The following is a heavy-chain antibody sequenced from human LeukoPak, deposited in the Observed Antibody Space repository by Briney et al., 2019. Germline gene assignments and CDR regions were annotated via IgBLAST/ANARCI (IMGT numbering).Heavy chain of an antibody. Sequence: ASVKVSCKASGYTFTSYDINWVRQATGQGLEWMGWMNPNSGNTGYAQKFQGRVTMTRNTSISTAYMELSSLRSEDTAVYYCATTSITMVRGVIIVDWFDPWGQGTLVTVSS. CDR2: MNPNSGNT. CDR1: GYTFTSYD. J-gene: IGHJ5*02. D-gene: IGHD3-10*01. CDR3: ATTSITMVRGVIIVDWFDP. V-gene: IGHV1-8*01.